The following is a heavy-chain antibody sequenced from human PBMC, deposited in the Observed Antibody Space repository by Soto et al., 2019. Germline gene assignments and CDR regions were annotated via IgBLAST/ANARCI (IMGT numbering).Heavy chain of an antibody. Sequence: EVQLLESGGGLVQPGGSLRLSCAASGFTFSSYAMNWVRQAPGKGLEWVSVISSNGFSTYYADSVKGRLTISRDNSKNTLYLQLNSLGAEDTAVYYCAKTIVEDGTDYWGQGTLVTVSS. CDR3: AKTIVEDGTDY. CDR2: ISSNGFST. V-gene: IGHV3-23*01. D-gene: IGHD6-13*01. J-gene: IGHJ4*02. CDR1: GFTFSSYA.